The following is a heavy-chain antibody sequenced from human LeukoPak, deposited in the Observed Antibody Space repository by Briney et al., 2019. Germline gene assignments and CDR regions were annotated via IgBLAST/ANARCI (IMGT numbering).Heavy chain of an antibody. V-gene: IGHV4-30-4*01. CDR1: GGSISSYY. CDR3: ARVLVTAYYYYYGMDV. CDR2: IYYSGST. J-gene: IGHJ6*02. D-gene: IGHD2-21*02. Sequence: SETLSLTCTVSGGSISSYYWSWIRQPPGKGLEWIGYIYYSGSTYYNPSLKSRVTISVDTSKNQFSLKLSSVTAADTAVYYCARVLVTAYYYYYGMDVWGQGTTVTVSS.